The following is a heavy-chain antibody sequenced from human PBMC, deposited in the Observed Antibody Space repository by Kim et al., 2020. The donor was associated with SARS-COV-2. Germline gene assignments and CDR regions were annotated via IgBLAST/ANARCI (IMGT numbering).Heavy chain of an antibody. J-gene: IGHJ4*02. V-gene: IGHV3-21*06. CDR1: GFTFSPYN. CDR2: IGSSSDFI. D-gene: IGHD1-26*01. CDR3: TRGLGGGGDYFDF. Sequence: GGSLRLFCSASGFTFSPYNLNWVRQAPGKGLEWVTSIGSSSDFIYYADSVKGRFTISRNNGKNSLFLQMNSLRAEDTATYYCTRGLGGGGDYFDFWGQGTVVTVSS.